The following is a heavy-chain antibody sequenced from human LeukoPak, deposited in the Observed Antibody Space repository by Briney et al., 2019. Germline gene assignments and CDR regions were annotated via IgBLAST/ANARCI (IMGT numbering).Heavy chain of an antibody. D-gene: IGHD6-13*01. J-gene: IGHJ4*02. Sequence: SETLSLTCTVSGGSISSSAYHWGWIRQPPGKGLEWIGEIYHSGSTNYNPSLKSRVTISVDKSKNQFSLKLSSVTAADTAVYYCARVGLKTGYSSRYFDYWGQGTLVTVSS. V-gene: IGHV4-61*05. CDR1: GGSISSSAYH. CDR2: IYHSGST. CDR3: ARVGLKTGYSSRYFDY.